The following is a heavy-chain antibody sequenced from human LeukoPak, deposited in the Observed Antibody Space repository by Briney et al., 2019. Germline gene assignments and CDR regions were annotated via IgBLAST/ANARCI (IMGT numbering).Heavy chain of an antibody. CDR1: GGSISSASYY. Sequence: PSQTLSLTCTVPGGSISSASYYWSWIRQPAGKGLEWIGRIYISGSTNYKSSLKSRVTISVDTSKNQFSLKLSSVTAADTAVYYCAREREGPYGYLDYWGQGTLVTVSS. D-gene: IGHD4-17*01. CDR2: IYISGST. J-gene: IGHJ4*02. CDR3: AREREGPYGYLDY. V-gene: IGHV4-61*02.